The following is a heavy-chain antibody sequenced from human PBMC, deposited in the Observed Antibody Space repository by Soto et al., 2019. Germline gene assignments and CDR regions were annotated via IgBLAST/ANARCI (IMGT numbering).Heavy chain of an antibody. J-gene: IGHJ4*02. Sequence: ASVKVSCKASGYTFTSYAMHWVRQAPGQRLEWMGWINAGNGNTKYSQKFQGRVTITRDTSASIAYMELSSLRSEDTAVYYCARGVTMVRGVNPNLLSYWGQGTLVTVSS. CDR2: INAGNGNT. D-gene: IGHD3-10*01. CDR1: GYTFTSYA. V-gene: IGHV1-3*01. CDR3: ARGVTMVRGVNPNLLSY.